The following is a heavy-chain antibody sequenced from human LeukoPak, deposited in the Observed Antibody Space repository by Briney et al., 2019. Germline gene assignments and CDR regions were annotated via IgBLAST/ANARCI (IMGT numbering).Heavy chain of an antibody. J-gene: IGHJ4*02. CDR2: ISSSGAAI. CDR3: ATDIVATSGDY. Sequence: GGSLRLSRAPSGFSFFDYFMSCIPPAPGRGRGWVSYISSSGAAIYYADSVRGRFTISRDNAMNTMFLQMDGLRAEDTAMYYCATDIVATSGDYWGQGTLVTVSS. D-gene: IGHD5-12*01. V-gene: IGHV3-11*01. CDR1: GFSFFDYF.